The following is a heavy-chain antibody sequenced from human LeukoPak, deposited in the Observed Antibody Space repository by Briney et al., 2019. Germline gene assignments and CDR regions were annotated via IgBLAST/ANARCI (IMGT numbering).Heavy chain of an antibody. CDR2: INYGGST. J-gene: IGHJ4*02. CDR1: GASIRSYY. Sequence: SETLSLTCTVSGASIRSYYWNWLRQPPGKGLEWIGYINYGGSTNSNPSLKSRATISMDTSKYHFSLKLSSVTAADTAVYFCARDTRSYDSSGYYFFDFWGQGTLVTVSS. CDR3: ARDTRSYDSSGYYFFDF. V-gene: IGHV4-59*01. D-gene: IGHD3-22*01.